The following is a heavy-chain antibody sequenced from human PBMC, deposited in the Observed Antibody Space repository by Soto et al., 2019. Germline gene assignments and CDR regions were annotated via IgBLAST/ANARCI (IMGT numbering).Heavy chain of an antibody. J-gene: IGHJ4*02. CDR3: ARDSRHGDYRMD. Sequence: QVQLVQSGAEVKKPGSSVKVSCKASGGTFSSYAISWVRQAPGQGLEWMGGIIPIFGTANYAQKLQGRVTITADKSTSTACMELSSLRSEDTAVYYCARDSRHGDYRMDWGQGTLVTVSS. CDR1: GGTFSSYA. V-gene: IGHV1-69*06. D-gene: IGHD4-17*01. CDR2: IIPIFGTA.